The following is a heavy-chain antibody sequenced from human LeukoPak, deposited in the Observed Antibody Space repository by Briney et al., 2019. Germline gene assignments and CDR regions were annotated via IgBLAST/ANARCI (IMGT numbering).Heavy chain of an antibody. V-gene: IGHV4-39*07. CDR1: GGSISSSSYY. CDR2: IYYSGST. J-gene: IGHJ4*02. Sequence: SETLSLTCTVSGGSISSSSYYWGWIRQPPGKGLEWIGSIYYSGSTYYNPSLKSRVTISVDTSKNQFSLKLSSVTAADTAVYYCARGDGVMYDYDFWSGYYYFDYWGQGTLVTVSS. D-gene: IGHD3-3*01. CDR3: ARGDGVMYDYDFWSGYYYFDY.